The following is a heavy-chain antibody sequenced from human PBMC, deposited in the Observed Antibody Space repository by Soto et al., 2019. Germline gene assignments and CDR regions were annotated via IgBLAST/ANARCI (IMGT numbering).Heavy chain of an antibody. Sequence: QVQLVQSGAEVKKPGSSVKVSCKASGYTFTSYDINWVRQATGQGCEWMGWMNPNSGNTGYAQKFQGRDTMTRNTSISKAYMELSSLRSEDTAVYYCARGGRRIKIFGVVRLGIDYWVQGTLITVSS. CDR3: ARGGRRIKIFGVVRLGIDY. CDR1: GYTFTSYD. CDR2: MNPNSGNT. J-gene: IGHJ4*02. D-gene: IGHD3-3*01. V-gene: IGHV1-8*01.